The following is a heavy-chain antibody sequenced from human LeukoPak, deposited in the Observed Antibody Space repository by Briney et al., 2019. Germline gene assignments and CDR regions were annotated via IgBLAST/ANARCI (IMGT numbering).Heavy chain of an antibody. J-gene: IGHJ4*02. CDR3: ASGYCSGGSCYYLDY. V-gene: IGHV1-69*04. D-gene: IGHD2-15*01. CDR1: GGTFSSYA. Sequence: GASVKVSCKASGGTFSSYAISWVRQAPGQGLEWMGRIIPILGIANYAQKFQGRVTITADKSTSTAYVELSSLRSEDAAVYYCASGYCSGGSCYYLDYWGQGTLVTVSS. CDR2: IIPILGIA.